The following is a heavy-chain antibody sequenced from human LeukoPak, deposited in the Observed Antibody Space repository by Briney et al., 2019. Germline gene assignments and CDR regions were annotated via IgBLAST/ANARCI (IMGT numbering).Heavy chain of an antibody. CDR2: ISSSSSYI. CDR1: GFTFSSYS. CDR3: ARGPSGYHNT. D-gene: IGHD5-12*01. Sequence: PGGSLRLSCAASGFTFSSYSMNWVRQAPGKGLEWVSSISSSSSYIFYADSVKGRFTISRDNAKNSLYLQMNSLRAEDTAVYYCARGPSGYHNTGGQGTLVTVSS. J-gene: IGHJ4*02. V-gene: IGHV3-21*01.